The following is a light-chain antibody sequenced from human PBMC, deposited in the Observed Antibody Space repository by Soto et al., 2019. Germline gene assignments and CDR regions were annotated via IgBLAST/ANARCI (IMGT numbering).Light chain of an antibody. CDR3: QSYDDSLSVHYV. V-gene: IGLV1-40*01. CDR2: GNT. Sequence: QSVLTQPPSVSGAPGQRVTIYCPGSSSNIGSTYDVQWYQQLPGTAPKLLIHGNTDRPSGVPDRFSGSKSGTSASLAITGLQADDEADYYCQSYDDSLSVHYVFGTGTKVTVL. J-gene: IGLJ1*01. CDR1: SSNIGSTYD.